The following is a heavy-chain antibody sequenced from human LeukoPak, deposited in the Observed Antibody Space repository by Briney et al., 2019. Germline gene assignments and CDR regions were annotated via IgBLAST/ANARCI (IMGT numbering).Heavy chain of an antibody. Sequence: GGSLILSCAVSGFPFSTFWMSWVRQAPGKGLEWVANINQDGSEKYYVDSVRGRFAISRDNAKNSLYLQMNSLRAEDTAVYYCAELGITMIGGVWGKGTTVTISS. V-gene: IGHV3-7*01. CDR2: INQDGSEK. CDR3: AELGITMIGGV. J-gene: IGHJ6*04. D-gene: IGHD3-10*02. CDR1: GFPFSTFW.